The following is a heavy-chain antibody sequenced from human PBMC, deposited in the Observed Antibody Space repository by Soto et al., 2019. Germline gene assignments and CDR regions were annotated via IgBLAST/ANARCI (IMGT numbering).Heavy chain of an antibody. CDR2: ISGSGGST. J-gene: IGHJ6*02. CDR3: AKGDELERRWGTYYYYYGMDV. D-gene: IGHD1-1*01. V-gene: IGHV3-23*01. Sequence: EVQLLESGGGLVQPGGSLRLSCAASGFTFSSYAMSWVRQAPGKGLEWVSAISGSGGSTYYADSVKGRFTISRDNSKNTLYLQMNSLRAEDTAVYYCAKGDELERRWGTYYYYYGMDVWGQGTTVTVSS. CDR1: GFTFSSYA.